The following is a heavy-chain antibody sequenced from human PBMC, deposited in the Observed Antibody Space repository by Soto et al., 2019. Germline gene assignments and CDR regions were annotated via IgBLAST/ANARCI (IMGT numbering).Heavy chain of an antibody. D-gene: IGHD1-26*01. V-gene: IGHV1-46*01. CDR3: ARGDGRGSTGFYYYYGRDV. CDR1: GFTFTNYF. CDR2: ISPYDGST. J-gene: IGHJ6*02. Sequence: QVQLVQSGAEVKKPGASVKVSCKASGFTFTNYFFHWVRQAPRQGLEWLGIISPYDGSTKYVQSLQGRVTVTSDTSTSTVYMELSSLRSADTAVYFCARGDGRGSTGFYYYYGRDVWGQGTTITVSS.